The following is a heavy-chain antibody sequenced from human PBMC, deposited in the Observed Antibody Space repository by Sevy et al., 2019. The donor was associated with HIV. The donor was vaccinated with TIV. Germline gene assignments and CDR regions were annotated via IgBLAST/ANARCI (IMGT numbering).Heavy chain of an antibody. Sequence: GGSLRLSCAVSGFTFSTYGMHWVRQAPGKGLEWVAVILSDGSDKYYADSVKGRFTISRDNSKNTLSLQMNSLRAEDTALYYGAKDYDCSGYQYVGRYVMDFWGQGTTVTVSS. J-gene: IGHJ6*02. V-gene: IGHV3-30*18. D-gene: IGHD3-22*01. CDR3: AKDYDCSGYQYVGRYVMDF. CDR1: GFTFSTYG. CDR2: ILSDGSDK.